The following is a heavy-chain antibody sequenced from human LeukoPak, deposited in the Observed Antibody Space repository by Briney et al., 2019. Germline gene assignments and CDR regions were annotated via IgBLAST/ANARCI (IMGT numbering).Heavy chain of an antibody. D-gene: IGHD3-10*01. CDR3: AVDYYGSGSRGDFDY. Sequence: PSQTLSLTCTVSGGSISSGDYYWSWIRQPPGKGLEWIGYICYSGSTYYNPSLKSQVTISVDTSKNQFSLKLSSVTAADTAVYYCAVDYYGSGSRGDFDYWGQGTLVTVSS. CDR2: ICYSGST. V-gene: IGHV4-30-4*08. J-gene: IGHJ4*02. CDR1: GGSISSGDYY.